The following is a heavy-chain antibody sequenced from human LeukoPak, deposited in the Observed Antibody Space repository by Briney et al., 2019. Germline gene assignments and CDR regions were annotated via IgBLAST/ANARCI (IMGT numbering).Heavy chain of an antibody. Sequence: KPSETLSLTCAVYGGSFSGYYWSWIRQPPGKGLEWIGEINHSGSTNYNPSLKSRVTISVDKSKNQFSLQLSSVTAADTAVYYCARGLLYYDFCSGCIYPVPRCDYYYYMDVWGKGTTVTVSS. CDR1: GGSFSGYY. J-gene: IGHJ6*03. D-gene: IGHD3-3*01. CDR3: ARGLLYYDFCSGCIYPVPRCDYYYYMDV. CDR2: INHSGST. V-gene: IGHV4-34*01.